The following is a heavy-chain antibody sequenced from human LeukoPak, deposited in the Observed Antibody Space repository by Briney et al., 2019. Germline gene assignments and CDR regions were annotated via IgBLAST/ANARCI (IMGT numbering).Heavy chain of an antibody. J-gene: IGHJ4*02. CDR3: ARLMYNSGWTGLDY. V-gene: IGHV4-59*01. D-gene: IGHD6-19*01. Sequence: PSETLTLTCTVSGGSISTYYWSWIRQPPGKALECIGYIYYSGSTNYNPSLKNRVTIAVETSKNQFSLKLNSVTGADTAGYYCARLMYNSGWTGLDYWGQGSLVTVSS. CDR1: GGSISTYY. CDR2: IYYSGST.